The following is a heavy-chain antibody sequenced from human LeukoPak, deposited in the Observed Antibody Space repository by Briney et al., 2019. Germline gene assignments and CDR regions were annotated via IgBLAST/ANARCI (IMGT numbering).Heavy chain of an antibody. Sequence: PGGSLRLSCTTSKFNFNSYGMTWVRQAPGKGLEWVSSISGSGGSTQYAASVQGRFTISRDNSKNTLYLQMNSLRAEDTAVYYCASPYYYGSGSYYYYFDYWGQGTLVTVSS. CDR3: ASPYYYGSGSYYYYFDY. V-gene: IGHV3-23*01. D-gene: IGHD3-10*01. J-gene: IGHJ4*02. CDR1: KFNFNSYG. CDR2: ISGSGGST.